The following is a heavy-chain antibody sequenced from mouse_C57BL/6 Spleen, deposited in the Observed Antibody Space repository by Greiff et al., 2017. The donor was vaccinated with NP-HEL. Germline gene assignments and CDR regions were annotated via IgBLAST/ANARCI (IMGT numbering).Heavy chain of an antibody. Sequence: DVMLVESGGGLVKPGGSLKLSCAASGFTFSSYTMSWVRQTPEKRLEWVATISGGGGNTYCPDSVKGRFTISRDNAKNTLYLQMSSLRSEDTALYYCARHRQLSPYFDYWGQGTTLTVSS. D-gene: IGHD3-2*02. V-gene: IGHV5-9*01. CDR2: ISGGGGNT. CDR3: ARHRQLSPYFDY. J-gene: IGHJ2*01. CDR1: GFTFSSYT.